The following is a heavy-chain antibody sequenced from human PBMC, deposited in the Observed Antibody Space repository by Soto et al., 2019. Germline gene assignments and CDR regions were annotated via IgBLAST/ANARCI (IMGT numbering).Heavy chain of an antibody. Sequence: SETLSLTCTVSAGSITSDEYYWNWIRYRPGKGLEWIGFIHHTGSTFYNPSLESRASISIDTSESQFSLNLASVTVADTAVYFCARRPTGSGSSFFDYWGPGTLVTVSS. CDR2: IHHTGST. J-gene: IGHJ4*02. V-gene: IGHV4-31*03. D-gene: IGHD3-10*01. CDR1: AGSITSDEYY. CDR3: ARRPTGSGSSFFDY.